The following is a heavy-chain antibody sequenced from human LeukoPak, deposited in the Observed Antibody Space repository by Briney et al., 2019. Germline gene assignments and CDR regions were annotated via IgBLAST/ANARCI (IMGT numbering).Heavy chain of an antibody. J-gene: IGHJ6*03. CDR1: GYTFTGYY. Sequence: ASVKVSCKASGYTFTGYYMHWVRQAPGQGLEWMGRINPNSGGTNHAQKFQGRVTMTRDTSISTAYMELSRLRSDDKAVYYCARDLGPRVVVAEPHYYYYMDVWGKGTTVTVSS. D-gene: IGHD2-15*01. V-gene: IGHV1-2*06. CDR2: INPNSGGT. CDR3: ARDLGPRVVVAEPHYYYYMDV.